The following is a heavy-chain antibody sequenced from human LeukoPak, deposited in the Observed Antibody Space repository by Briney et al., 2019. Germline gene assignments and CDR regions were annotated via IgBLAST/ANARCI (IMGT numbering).Heavy chain of an antibody. CDR2: LSRSTSTI. CDR1: EFTLSYYS. CDR3: ARVLLERPGIDSFDI. D-gene: IGHD1-1*01. V-gene: IGHV3-48*01. Sequence: GGSLRLSCAASEFTLSYYSMDWCRQAPGEGLEWVSHLSRSTSTIYYADSVKGRFTISRDNAKNSLYLQMNSLRAEDTAVYYCARVLLERPGIDSFDIWGRGTMVSVCS. J-gene: IGHJ3*02.